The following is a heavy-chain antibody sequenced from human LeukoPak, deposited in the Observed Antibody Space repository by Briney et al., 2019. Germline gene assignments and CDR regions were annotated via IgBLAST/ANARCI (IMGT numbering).Heavy chain of an antibody. CDR3: ARGVHCSGGSCYFY. J-gene: IGHJ4*02. V-gene: IGHV4-34*01. D-gene: IGHD2-15*01. CDR1: GWSFSGYY. CDR2: INHSGST. Sequence: KSSETLSLTCAVYGWSFSGYYWSWIRQPPGKGLEWIGEINHSGSTNYNPSLKSRVTISVDTSKNQSSLKLSSVTAADTAVYYCARGVHCSGGSCYFYWGQGTLVTVSS.